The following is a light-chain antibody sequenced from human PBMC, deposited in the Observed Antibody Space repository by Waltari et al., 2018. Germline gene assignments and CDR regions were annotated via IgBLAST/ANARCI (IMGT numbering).Light chain of an antibody. J-gene: IGLJ3*02. Sequence: QEPEKGARFVMKDKSDGNHSKGGEIADRFSGSSSGAERYLTISSLQSEDEADYCCQTGGHGTWVFGGGTKLTVL. V-gene: IGLV4-69*01. CDR3: QTGGHGTWV. CDR2: DKSDGNH.